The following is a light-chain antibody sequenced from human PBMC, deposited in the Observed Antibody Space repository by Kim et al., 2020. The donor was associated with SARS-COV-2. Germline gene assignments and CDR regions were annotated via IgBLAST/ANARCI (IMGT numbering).Light chain of an antibody. J-gene: IGKJ1*01. V-gene: IGKV3-20*01. CDR2: GAS. CDR3: HQYAGAPWT. CDR1: LSISTN. Sequence: LSPGERATLSCRASLSISTNVVWTQHKPDPSPRLLIYGASSRATGIPDRFSGSGSGTDFTLTITGLEPEDFAVYYSHQYAGAPWTLGQGTKVDIK.